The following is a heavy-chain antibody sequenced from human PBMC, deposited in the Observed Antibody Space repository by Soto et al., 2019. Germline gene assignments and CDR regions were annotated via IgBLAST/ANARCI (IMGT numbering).Heavy chain of an antibody. V-gene: IGHV1-18*01. Sequence: ASVKVSCKASGYAFSSYGGSWVRQAPGQGLEWVGWISTYNGYTNYAQNLQGRVIMTTDTSTSTAYMELRSLRSDDTAVYYCAKEGPATYYYDSSGYNFYGMDVWGQGTTVTVSS. CDR1: GYAFSSYG. CDR2: ISTYNGYT. D-gene: IGHD3-22*01. J-gene: IGHJ6*02. CDR3: AKEGPATYYYDSSGYNFYGMDV.